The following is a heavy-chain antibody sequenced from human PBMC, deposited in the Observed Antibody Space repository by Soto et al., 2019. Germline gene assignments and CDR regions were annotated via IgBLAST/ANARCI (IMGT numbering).Heavy chain of an antibody. CDR1: GGSISSYY. CDR2: IYYSGST. J-gene: IGHJ6*02. Sequence: SETLSLTCTVSGGSISSYYWSWIRQPPGKGLEWIGYIYYSGSTNYNPSLKSRVTISVDTSKNQFSLKLSSVTAADTAVYYCARLSSSYYYYYGMDVWGQGPRSPSP. D-gene: IGHD6-6*01. CDR3: ARLSSSYYYYYGMDV. V-gene: IGHV4-59*01.